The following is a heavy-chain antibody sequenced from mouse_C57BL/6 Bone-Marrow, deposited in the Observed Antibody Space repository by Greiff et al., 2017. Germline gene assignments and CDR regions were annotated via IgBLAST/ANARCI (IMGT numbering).Heavy chain of an antibody. V-gene: IGHV1-64*01. CDR1: GHTFTSYW. D-gene: IGHD2-3*01. CDR3: ARRAGGWLSLFDY. CDR2: IHPNSGST. Sequence: QVQLQQPGAELVKPGASVKLSCKASGHTFTSYWMHWVKQRPGQGLEWIGMIHPNSGSTNYNEKFKSKATLTVDKSSSTAYMQLSSLTSEDSAVYYCARRAGGWLSLFDYWGQGTTLTVSS. J-gene: IGHJ2*01.